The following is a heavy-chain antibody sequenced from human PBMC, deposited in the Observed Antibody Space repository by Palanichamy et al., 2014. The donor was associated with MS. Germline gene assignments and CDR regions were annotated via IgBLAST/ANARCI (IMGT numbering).Heavy chain of an antibody. CDR2: IFYSGST. CDR1: GGSISGSSHY. CDR3: ARQGGN. J-gene: IGHJ4*01. V-gene: IGHV4-39*01. Sequence: QLQLQESGPGLVKPSETLSLSCTVSGGSISGSSHYVGLDPATPPGKGLEWIGTIFYSGSTSYNPSLKSRVTISVDISKNQFSLKLYSVTAADTAVYYCARQGGNWGQGTLVTVSS. D-gene: IGHD3-16*01.